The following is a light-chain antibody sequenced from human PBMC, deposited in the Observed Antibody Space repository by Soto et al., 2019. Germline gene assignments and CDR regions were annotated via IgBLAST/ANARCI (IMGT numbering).Light chain of an antibody. J-gene: IGLJ2*01. Sequence: QSVLTQPPSVSAAPGQKVTISCSGSSSNIETNPVSWYRHLPGTVPKLLIHNDDKRPSGIPDRFSGSKSDTSATLGITGLQTGDEADYYCGTWDASLSAGVFGGGTKLTVL. CDR3: GTWDASLSAGV. V-gene: IGLV1-51*01. CDR1: SSNIETNP. CDR2: NDD.